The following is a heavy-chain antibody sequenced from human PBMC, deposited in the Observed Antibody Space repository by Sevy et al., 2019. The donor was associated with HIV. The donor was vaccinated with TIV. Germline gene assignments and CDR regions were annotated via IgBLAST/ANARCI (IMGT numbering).Heavy chain of an antibody. CDR3: AGENAWGRGYS. D-gene: IGHD6-25*01. Sequence: SETLSLTGTVSGGSITSLYWNWIRQPPGKGLEWIANIDYNGHINYNPSLKSRVTLSLDTSNNQFSLRLSSVTAADTAMYYCAGENAWGRGYSWGQGTLVTVSS. CDR1: GGSITSLY. J-gene: IGHJ4*02. V-gene: IGHV4-59*08. CDR2: IDYNGHI.